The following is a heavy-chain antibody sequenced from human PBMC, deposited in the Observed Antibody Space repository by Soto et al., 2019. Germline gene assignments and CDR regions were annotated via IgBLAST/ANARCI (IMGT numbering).Heavy chain of an antibody. CDR2: ISYDGSNK. D-gene: IGHD3-3*01. J-gene: IGHJ6*02. Sequence: QVQLVGSGGGVVQPGRSLRLSCAASGFTFSSYAMHWVRQAPGKGLEWVAVISYDGSNKYYADSVKGRFTISRDNSKNTLYLQMNSLRAEDTAVYYCARVARFLEWLLYSYYYYGMDVWGQGTTVTVSS. CDR3: ARVARFLEWLLYSYYYYGMDV. CDR1: GFTFSSYA. V-gene: IGHV3-30-3*01.